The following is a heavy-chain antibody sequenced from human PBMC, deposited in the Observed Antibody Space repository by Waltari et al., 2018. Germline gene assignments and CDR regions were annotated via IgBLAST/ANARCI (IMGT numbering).Heavy chain of an antibody. CDR3: ANRYCSGGSCPKIYYYGMDV. V-gene: IGHV1-69*13. CDR1: GGTFSSYA. CDR2: IIHIFGTD. J-gene: IGHJ6*02. Sequence: QVQLVQSGAEVKKPGSSVKVSCKASGGTFSSYAISWVRQAPGQGLEWMGGIIHIFGTDNYEQKFKGRVTITADESTSTAYMELSSLRSEDTAVYYCANRYCSGGSCPKIYYYGMDVWGQGTTVTVSS. D-gene: IGHD2-15*01.